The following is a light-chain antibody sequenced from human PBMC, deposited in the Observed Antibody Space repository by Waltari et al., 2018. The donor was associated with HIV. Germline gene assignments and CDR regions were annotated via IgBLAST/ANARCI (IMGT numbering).Light chain of an antibody. V-gene: IGLV2-11*01. CDR1: SSEVGGYNY. CDR2: DVS. J-gene: IGLJ2*01. Sequence: QSALTQPRSVSGSPGQSVTISCTGTSSEVGGYNYVSWYQQHPGKAPKLMIYDVSKRPSGVPDRFSGSKSGNTASLTISGLQAEDEADYYCCSYAGSPRVVFGGGTKLTVL. CDR3: CSYAGSPRVV.